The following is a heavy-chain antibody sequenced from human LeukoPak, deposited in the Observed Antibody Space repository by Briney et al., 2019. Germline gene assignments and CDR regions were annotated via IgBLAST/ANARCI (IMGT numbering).Heavy chain of an antibody. CDR3: ARSQQLLGSWFDP. V-gene: IGHV5-51*01. J-gene: IGHJ5*02. Sequence: GESLKISCKGSGYSFTSYWIGWVRQMPGKGLEWMGIIYPGDSDTRYSPSFQGQVTISADKSISTAYLQWSSLKASDTDMYYCARSQQLLGSWFDPWGQGTLVTVSS. CDR2: IYPGDSDT. CDR1: GYSFTSYW. D-gene: IGHD6-13*01.